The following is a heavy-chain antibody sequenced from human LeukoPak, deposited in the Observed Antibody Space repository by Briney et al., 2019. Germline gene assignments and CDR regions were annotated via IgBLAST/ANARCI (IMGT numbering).Heavy chain of an antibody. Sequence: PGGSLRLSCAASGFTFSSYSMNWVRQAPGKGLEWVSSISSSSSYIYYADSVKGRFTISRDNSKNTLYLQMNSLRAEDTAVYYCARDLCSSTSCYPGYWGQGTLVTVSS. CDR3: ARDLCSSTSCYPGY. CDR2: ISSSSSYI. CDR1: GFTFSSYS. J-gene: IGHJ4*02. V-gene: IGHV3-21*01. D-gene: IGHD2-2*01.